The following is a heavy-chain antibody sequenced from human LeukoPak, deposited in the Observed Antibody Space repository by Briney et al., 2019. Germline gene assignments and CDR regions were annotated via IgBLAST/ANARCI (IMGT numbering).Heavy chain of an antibody. CDR1: GFTFSSYW. D-gene: IGHD3-10*01. CDR2: IKQDGSEK. J-gene: IGHJ4*02. Sequence: GGSLRLSCAASGFTFSSYWMSWVRQAPGKGLEWVANIKQDGSEKYYVASVKGRFTISRDNSKNTLYLQMNSLRAEDTAVYYCAKEVMVPGSKFDYWGQGTLVTVSS. V-gene: IGHV3-7*03. CDR3: AKEVMVPGSKFDY.